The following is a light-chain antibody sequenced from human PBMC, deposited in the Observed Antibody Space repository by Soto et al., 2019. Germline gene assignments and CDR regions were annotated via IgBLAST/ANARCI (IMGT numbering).Light chain of an antibody. Sequence: EIVLTQSPAILSVSPGERATLSCRASQSISRSLAWYQQKPGQAPRLLISDASTRATGIPARISGSGSRTEFTRSISRLQSEDFAVYYCQKFSSYPLTFGGGTKVEIK. CDR3: QKFSSYPLT. J-gene: IGKJ4*01. CDR2: DAS. V-gene: IGKV3-15*01. CDR1: QSISRS.